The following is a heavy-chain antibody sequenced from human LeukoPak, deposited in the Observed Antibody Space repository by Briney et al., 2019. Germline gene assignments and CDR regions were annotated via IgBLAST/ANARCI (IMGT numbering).Heavy chain of an antibody. Sequence: GASVKVSCKVSGYTLTELSMHWVRQAPGKGLEWMGGFDPEDGETIYAQKFQGRVTMTEDTSTDTAYMELSSLRSEDTAVYYRARAHYYDSSGYYSVGTPFDYWGQGTLVTVSS. CDR2: FDPEDGET. V-gene: IGHV1-24*01. J-gene: IGHJ4*02. CDR3: ARAHYYDSSGYYSVGTPFDY. D-gene: IGHD3-22*01. CDR1: GYTLTELS.